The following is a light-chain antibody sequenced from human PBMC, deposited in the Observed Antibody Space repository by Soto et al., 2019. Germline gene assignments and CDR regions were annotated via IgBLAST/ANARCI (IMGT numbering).Light chain of an antibody. J-gene: IGKJ3*01. Sequence: DIQMTQSPSSLSASVGDRVTITCRASQSISSYLNWYQQKPGKAPKLLIYAAPSLQSGVPSRFSGSGSGTDFTLTISSLQPEDFATYYCQQSYSTPITFGPGTKVDIK. CDR3: QQSYSTPIT. V-gene: IGKV1-39*01. CDR2: AAP. CDR1: QSISSY.